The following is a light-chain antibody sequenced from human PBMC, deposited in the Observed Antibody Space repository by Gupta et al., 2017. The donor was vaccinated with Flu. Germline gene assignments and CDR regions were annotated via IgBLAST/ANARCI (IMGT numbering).Light chain of an antibody. J-gene: IGLJ3*02. CDR2: QNN. V-gene: IGLV2-23*02. CDR3: CSYAGNDNFV. CDR1: SAVASYDV. Sequence: QSALTQPASVSGSPGQSITVSCTVNSAVASYDVVSWYQQHPGKAPKLIIFQNNKRPSGVSSRFSGSKSGNMASLTISGLQAEDEADYFCCSYAGNDNFVFGGGTKLTVL.